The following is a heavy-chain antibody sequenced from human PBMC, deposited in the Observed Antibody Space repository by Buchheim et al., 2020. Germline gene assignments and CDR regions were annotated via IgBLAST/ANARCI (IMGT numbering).Heavy chain of an antibody. CDR2: IYRSGNT. D-gene: IGHD6-19*01. V-gene: IGHV4-4*02. J-gene: IGHJ3*02. Sequence: QVQLQESGPGLVKPSGTLSLTCAVSGDSISSNYWWSWVRQFPGKGLEWIGEIYRSGNTNSNPSLRSRVPISLDKSNHHFSLRLSSVTGADTAVYYCARHLSGFDAFDIWGQGT. CDR1: GDSISSNYW. CDR3: ARHLSGFDAFDI.